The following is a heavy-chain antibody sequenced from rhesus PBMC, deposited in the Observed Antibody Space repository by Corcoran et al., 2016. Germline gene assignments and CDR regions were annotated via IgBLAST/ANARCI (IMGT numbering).Heavy chain of an antibody. CDR2: ISGSSGCT. V-gene: IGHV4-165*01. CDR1: GCSFTGYY. Sequence: QVQLQESGPGLVKPSETLSLTFAVSGCSFTGYYLGWIRQPPGTGLEGLGYISGSSGCTDYNPSLKSRVTISTDTSKNQFSLKLSSVTAADTAVYYCARVGYSGYNDAFDFWGQGLRVTVSS. J-gene: IGHJ3*01. CDR3: ARVGYSGYNDAFDF. D-gene: IGHD5-42*01.